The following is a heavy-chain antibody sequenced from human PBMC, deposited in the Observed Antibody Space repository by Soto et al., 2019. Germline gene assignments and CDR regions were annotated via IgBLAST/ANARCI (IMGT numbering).Heavy chain of an antibody. J-gene: IGHJ6*03. Sequence: GGSLRLSCAASGFTFSSYWMSWVRQAPGKGLEWVANIKQDGSEKYYVDSVKGRFTISRDNAKNSLYLQMNSLRAEDTLVNSLARDKPYYNGSGSYDNYYYYYYMDVWGKGTTVTASS. CDR1: GFTFSSYW. V-gene: IGHV3-7*01. CDR3: ARDKPYYNGSGSYDNYYYYYYMDV. D-gene: IGHD3-10*01. CDR2: IKQDGSEK.